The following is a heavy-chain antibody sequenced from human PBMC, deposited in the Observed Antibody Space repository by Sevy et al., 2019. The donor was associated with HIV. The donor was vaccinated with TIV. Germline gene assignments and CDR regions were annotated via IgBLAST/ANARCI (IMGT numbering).Heavy chain of an antibody. J-gene: IGHJ5*02. D-gene: IGHD4-17*01. CDR1: GDSISTYY. Sequence: SETLSLTCSVFGDSISTYYWTWIRQPPGKGLEWIGYIYYSGNTNFNPSLKRRVTMSVDTSKNQLSLKLSSVTAADTAVYYCARHWGVTRPFDPWGQGTLVTVSS. CDR2: IYYSGNT. CDR3: ARHWGVTRPFDP. V-gene: IGHV4-59*01.